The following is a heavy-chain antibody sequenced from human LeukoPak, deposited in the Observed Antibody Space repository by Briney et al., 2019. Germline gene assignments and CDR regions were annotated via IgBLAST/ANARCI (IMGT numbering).Heavy chain of an antibody. CDR3: ARDAAIVGTHPPDY. J-gene: IGHJ4*02. CDR2: ISWNSGTI. CDR1: GFTFDDYA. V-gene: IGHV3-9*01. D-gene: IGHD1-26*01. Sequence: GGSLRLSCAASGFTFDDYAMHWGRQAPGKGLEWVSGISWNSGTIYYADSVKGRFTIYRDNAENSLYLQLNSLRAEDTAVYYCARDAAIVGTHPPDYWGQGTLVTVSS.